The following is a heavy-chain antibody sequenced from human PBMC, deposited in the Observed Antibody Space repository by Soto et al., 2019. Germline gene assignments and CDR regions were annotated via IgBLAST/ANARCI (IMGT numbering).Heavy chain of an antibody. CDR1: GYTFTGYY. Sequence: QVQLVQSGAEVKKPGASVKVSCKASGYTFTGYYMHWVRQAPGQGLEWMGWINPNSGGTNYAQKVQGWVTMTRDTSISTAYLELSRLRSDDTAVYYCARGPSYGNWFDPWGQGTLVTVSS. CDR3: ARGPSYGNWFDP. D-gene: IGHD4-17*01. V-gene: IGHV1-2*04. CDR2: INPNSGGT. J-gene: IGHJ5*02.